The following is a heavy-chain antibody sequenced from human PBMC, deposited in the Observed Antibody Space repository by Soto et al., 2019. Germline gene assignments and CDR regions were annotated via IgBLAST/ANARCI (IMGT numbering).Heavy chain of an antibody. CDR1: GGSISNGGYC. V-gene: IGHV4-31*03. J-gene: IGHJ2*01. CDR3: ARDYWGAWYFDL. Sequence: QVQLQESGPGLVKPSQTLSLTCTVSGGSISNGGYCWSWIRQHPGKGLEWIGYTKYSGSTYYNPSLTSRVTISVDTSKNQFSLKLSSVTAADTAVYYCARDYWGAWYFDLWGRGTLVTVSS. D-gene: IGHD7-27*01. CDR2: TKYSGST.